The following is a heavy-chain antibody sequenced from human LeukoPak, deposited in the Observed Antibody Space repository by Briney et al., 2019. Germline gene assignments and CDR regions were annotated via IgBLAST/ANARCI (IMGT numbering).Heavy chain of an antibody. V-gene: IGHV1-2*06. J-gene: IGHJ5*02. CDR2: INPNSGGT. CDR3: ARGTLYDFWSGSSFDP. Sequence: ASVKVSCKASGYTFTGYYMHWVRQAPGQGLEWMGRINPNSGGTNYAQKFQGRVTMTRDTSISTAYMELSRLRSDDTAVYYCARGTLYDFWSGSSFDPWGQGTLVTVSS. CDR1: GYTFTGYY. D-gene: IGHD3-3*01.